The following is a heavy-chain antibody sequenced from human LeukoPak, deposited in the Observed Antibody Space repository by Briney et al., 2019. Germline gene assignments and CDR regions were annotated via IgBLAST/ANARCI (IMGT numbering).Heavy chain of an antibody. CDR3: AVSSIAARPAVPWGVYYFDY. J-gene: IGHJ4*02. CDR1: GYSISSGYY. D-gene: IGHD6-6*01. V-gene: IGHV4-38-2*02. CDR2: IYHSGST. Sequence: SETLSLTCTVSGYSISSGYYWGWIRQPPGKGLEWIGSIYHSGSTYYNPSLKSRVTISVDTSKNQFSLKLSSVTAADTAVYYCAVSSIAARPAVPWGVYYFDYWGQGTLVTVSS.